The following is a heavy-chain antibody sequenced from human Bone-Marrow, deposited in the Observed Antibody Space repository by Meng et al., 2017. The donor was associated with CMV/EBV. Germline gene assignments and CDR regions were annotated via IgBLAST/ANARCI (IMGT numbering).Heavy chain of an antibody. CDR3: YGEEVVPTSDAFDI. D-gene: IGHD4-17*01. CDR2: IYYSGTT. Sequence: SETLSLTCTVSGGFISNHYWSWIRQPPGKGLEWIGYIYYSGTTKYNPSLKSRVTISVDTSKNQFSLKLSSVTAADTAVYYCYGEEVVPTSDAFDIWGQGTMVTVSS. J-gene: IGHJ3*02. V-gene: IGHV4-59*11. CDR1: GGFISNHY.